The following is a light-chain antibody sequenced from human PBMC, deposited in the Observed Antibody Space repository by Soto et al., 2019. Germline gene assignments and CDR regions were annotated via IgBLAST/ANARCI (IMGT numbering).Light chain of an antibody. CDR3: QQSYSTPT. V-gene: IGKV1-39*01. J-gene: IGKJ2*01. CDR2: AAS. CDR1: QSISSY. Sequence: DIQMTQSPSSLSASVGDRVTITCRASQSISSYLNWHQQKPGTAPKLLIYAASSLQSGVPSRFSGSGSGTDFTLTISSLQPEDFATYYCQQSYSTPTFGQGTKLEIK.